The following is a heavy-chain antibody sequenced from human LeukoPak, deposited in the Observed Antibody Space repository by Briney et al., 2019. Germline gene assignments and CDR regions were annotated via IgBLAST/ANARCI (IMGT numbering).Heavy chain of an antibody. CDR2: INAGGGNT. V-gene: IGHV1-3*01. D-gene: IGHD4-17*01. CDR3: ARYGRIDYGDYFDY. Sequence: ASVKVSCKASGYTFTSYAIHWVRQAPGQRLEWMGWINAGGGNTKYSQKFQGRVTVTRDTSASTAYMELSSLRSEDTAVYYCARYGRIDYGDYFDYWGQGTLVTVSS. J-gene: IGHJ4*02. CDR1: GYTFTSYA.